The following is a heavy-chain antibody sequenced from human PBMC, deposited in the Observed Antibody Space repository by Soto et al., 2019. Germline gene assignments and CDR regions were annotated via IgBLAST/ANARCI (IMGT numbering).Heavy chain of an antibody. J-gene: IGHJ4*02. Sequence: VNVSRKTAVYSLSGYFMHRLLQDPGQGLEWMGIINPSGGSTSYAQKFQGRVTMTRDTSTSTVYMELSSLRSEDTAVYYCARILFPKDFCSGYVEYYFDYRGQGTLVTVSS. CDR2: INPSGGST. CDR1: VYSLSGYF. CDR3: ARILFPKDFCSGYVEYYFDY. V-gene: IGHV1-46*03. D-gene: IGHD3-3*01.